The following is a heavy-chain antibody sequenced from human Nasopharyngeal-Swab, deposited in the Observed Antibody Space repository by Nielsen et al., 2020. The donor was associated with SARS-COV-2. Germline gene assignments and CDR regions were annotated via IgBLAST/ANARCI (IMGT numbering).Heavy chain of an antibody. CDR1: GFTFDDYG. Sequence: GGSLRLSCAASGFTFDDYGMTWVRQVPGKGLEWVSGISWNGGSTAYADSVKGRFTISRDNAKNSLYLQMNSLRAEDTALYYCAKDISGVFDYWGQGTLVTVSS. J-gene: IGHJ4*02. V-gene: IGHV3-20*04. CDR2: ISWNGGST. CDR3: AKDISGVFDY. D-gene: IGHD3-3*02.